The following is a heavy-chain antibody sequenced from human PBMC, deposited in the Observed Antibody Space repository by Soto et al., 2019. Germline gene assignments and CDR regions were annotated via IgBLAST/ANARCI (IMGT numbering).Heavy chain of an antibody. V-gene: IGHV1-18*01. J-gene: IGHJ4*02. CDR1: GYSFATSG. CDR3: ARAGQYYDSSGYVN. D-gene: IGHD3-22*01. CDR2: ISVYNGNT. Sequence: QVKLVQSGTEVKKTGASLKVSCKASGYSFATSGISWVRQAPGQGLEWMGWISVYNGNTNYDQKLHDRVTTTTATSTTTAYLELRSLRSDDTAVYYCARAGQYYDSSGYVNWGQGTLVTVSS.